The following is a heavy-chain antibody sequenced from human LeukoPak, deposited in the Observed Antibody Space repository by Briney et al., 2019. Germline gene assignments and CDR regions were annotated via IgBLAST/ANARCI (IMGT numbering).Heavy chain of an antibody. Sequence: SETLSLTCAVYGGSFSGYYWSWIRKPPGKGLEWIGEINHSGSTNYNPSLKSRVTISVDTSKNQFSLKLSSVTAADTAVYYCARGGPYCSSTSCYVGWFDPWGQGTLVTVSS. J-gene: IGHJ5*02. V-gene: IGHV4-34*01. CDR2: INHSGST. D-gene: IGHD2-2*01. CDR3: ARGGPYCSSTSCYVGWFDP. CDR1: GGSFSGYY.